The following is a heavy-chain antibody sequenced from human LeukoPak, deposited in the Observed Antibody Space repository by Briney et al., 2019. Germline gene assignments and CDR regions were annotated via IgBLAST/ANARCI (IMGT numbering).Heavy chain of an antibody. Sequence: GGSLRLSCTASGFTFSSYGMHWVRQAPGKGLEWVAVIWYDGSNKYYADSVEGRFTISRDNSKNTLYLQMNSLRAADSGLYFCARYRDYPRRGYYYAVDVWGQGTTVTVSS. CDR3: ARYRDYPRRGYYYAVDV. D-gene: IGHD4/OR15-4a*01. J-gene: IGHJ6*02. CDR1: GFTFSSYG. V-gene: IGHV3-33*01. CDR2: IWYDGSNK.